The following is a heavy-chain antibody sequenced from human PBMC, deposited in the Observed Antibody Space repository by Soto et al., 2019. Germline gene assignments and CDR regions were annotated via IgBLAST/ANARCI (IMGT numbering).Heavy chain of an antibody. Sequence: PSETLSLTCTVSGGSISSYYWSWIRQPPGKGLEWIGYIYYSGSTNYNPSLKSRVTISVDTSKNQFSLQLSSVTAADTAVYYCARGGLLWFGELWSYGMDVWGQGTTVHRLL. V-gene: IGHV4-59*01. CDR3: ARGGLLWFGELWSYGMDV. D-gene: IGHD3-10*01. CDR2: IYYSGST. J-gene: IGHJ6*02. CDR1: GGSISSYY.